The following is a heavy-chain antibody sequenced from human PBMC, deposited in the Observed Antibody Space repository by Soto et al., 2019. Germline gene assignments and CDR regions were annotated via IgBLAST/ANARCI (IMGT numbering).Heavy chain of an antibody. CDR1: GGSFSGYY. V-gene: IGHV4-34*01. Sequence: PSETLSLTCAVYGGSFSGYYWSWIRQPPGKGLEWIGEINHSGSRNYNPSLKSRVTISVDTSKNHFSLKLTSVTAADTAVYYCARRVSRGWVNYWGQGTLVTVSS. D-gene: IGHD6-19*01. CDR3: ARRVSRGWVNY. J-gene: IGHJ4*02. CDR2: INHSGSR.